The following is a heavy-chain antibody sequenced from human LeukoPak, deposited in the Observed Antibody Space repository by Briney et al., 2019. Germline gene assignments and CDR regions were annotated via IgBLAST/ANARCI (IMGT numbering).Heavy chain of an antibody. CDR3: ARVGEGAAKD. J-gene: IGHJ4*02. CDR2: IKQDGSEK. CDR1: GFTFSSYG. Sequence: GGSLRLSCAASGFTFSSYGMHWVRQAPWKGLEWVANIKQDGSEKYYVDSVKGRFTISRDNAKNSLYLQMNSLRAEGTAVYYCARVGEGAAKDWGQGTLVTVSS. D-gene: IGHD1-26*01. V-gene: IGHV3-7*01.